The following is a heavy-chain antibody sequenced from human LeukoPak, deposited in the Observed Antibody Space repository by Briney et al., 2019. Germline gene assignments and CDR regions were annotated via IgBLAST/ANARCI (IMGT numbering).Heavy chain of an antibody. V-gene: IGHV3-7*05. CDR3: ARERWYLDY. Sequence: GGSLRLSCVASGFTFNTYSMVWVRQAPGRGLEWVARMKEDGTQIHYVDSVKGRFTISRDSAKNSVYLQMNSLRAEDTAVYYCARERWYLDYWGQGTLVTVSS. D-gene: IGHD2-15*01. CDR2: MKEDGTQI. CDR1: GFTFNTYS. J-gene: IGHJ4*02.